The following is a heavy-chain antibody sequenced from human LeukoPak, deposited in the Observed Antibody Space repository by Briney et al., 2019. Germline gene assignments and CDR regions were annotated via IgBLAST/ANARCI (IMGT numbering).Heavy chain of an antibody. CDR3: ARDPRYDSSGCYTQGGFDY. CDR1: GYTFTSYG. D-gene: IGHD3-22*01. Sequence: GASVKVSCKASGYTFTSYGISWVRQAPGQGLEWMGGIIPIFGTANYAQKFQGRVTITADKSTSTAYMELSSLRSEDTAVYYCARDPRYDSSGCYTQGGFDYWGQGTLVTVSS. CDR2: IIPIFGTA. J-gene: IGHJ4*02. V-gene: IGHV1-69*06.